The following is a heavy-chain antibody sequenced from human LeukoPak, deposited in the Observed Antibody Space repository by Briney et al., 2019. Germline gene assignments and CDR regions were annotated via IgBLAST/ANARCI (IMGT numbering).Heavy chain of an antibody. CDR2: IYYSGTT. D-gene: IGHD6-13*01. J-gene: IGHJ4*02. CDR3: LRIVAAGTYLGYFDY. Sequence: PSETLSLTCTVSGGSISSSSYYWGWIRQPPGKGLEWIASIYYSGTTYYNPSLKSRVTISVDTSKNQFSLKLSSVTAADTAVYYCLRIVAAGTYLGYFDYWSQGTLVTVSS. CDR1: GGSISSSSYY. V-gene: IGHV4-39*07.